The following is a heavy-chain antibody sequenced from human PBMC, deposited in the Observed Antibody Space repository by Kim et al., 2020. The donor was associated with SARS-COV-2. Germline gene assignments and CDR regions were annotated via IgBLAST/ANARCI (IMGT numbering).Heavy chain of an antibody. CDR1: GFTFDDYA. V-gene: IGHV3-9*01. J-gene: IGHJ4*02. D-gene: IGHD3-22*01. CDR2: ISWNSGSI. Sequence: GGSLRLSCAASGFTFDDYAMHWVRQAPGKGLEWVSGISWNSGSIGYADSVKGRFTISRDNAKNSLYLQMNSLRAEDTALYYCANSIYYYDSRFDYWGQGTLVTVSS. CDR3: ANSIYYYDSRFDY.